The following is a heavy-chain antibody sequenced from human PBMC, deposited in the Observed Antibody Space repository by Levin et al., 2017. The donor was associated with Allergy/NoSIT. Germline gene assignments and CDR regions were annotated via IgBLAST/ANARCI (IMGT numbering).Heavy chain of an antibody. CDR2: ISGSGGST. CDR1: GFTFSSYA. Sequence: GGSLRLSCAASGFTFSSYAMSWVRQAPGKGLEWVSAISGSGGSTYYADSVKGRFTISRDNSKNTLYLQMNSLRAEDTAVYYCLGYDFWSGYSYYGMDGWGQGTTVTVSS. CDR3: LGYDFWSGYSYYGMDG. D-gene: IGHD3-3*01. V-gene: IGHV3-23*01. J-gene: IGHJ6*02.